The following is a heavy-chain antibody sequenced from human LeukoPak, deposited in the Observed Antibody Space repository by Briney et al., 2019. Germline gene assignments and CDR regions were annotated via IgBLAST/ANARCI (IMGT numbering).Heavy chain of an antibody. CDR1: GYTFTSYG. Sequence: ASVKVSCKASGYTFTSYGISWVRQAPGQGLEWMGRINPNSGGTNYAQKFQGRVTMTRDTSISTAYMELSRLRSDDTAVYYCAREDYGGNSEVWGQGTMVTVSS. D-gene: IGHD4-23*01. CDR2: INPNSGGT. CDR3: AREDYGGNSEV. J-gene: IGHJ3*01. V-gene: IGHV1-2*06.